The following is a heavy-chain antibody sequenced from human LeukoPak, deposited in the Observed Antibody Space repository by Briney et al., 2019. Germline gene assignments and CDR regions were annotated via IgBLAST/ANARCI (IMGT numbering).Heavy chain of an antibody. CDR3: TRGPRNDP. V-gene: IGHV1-8*01. J-gene: IGHJ5*02. CDR2: MHPNSGSI. Sequence: GAAVKVSSKTSGYTFTTYEINWVRQAAGQGLEWMGWMHPNSGSIDYAQKFQGRVTMTTDTTTNTAYMELSSLRSEDTAVYYCTRGPRNDPWGQGTLVIVSS. D-gene: IGHD1-14*01. CDR1: GYTFTTYE.